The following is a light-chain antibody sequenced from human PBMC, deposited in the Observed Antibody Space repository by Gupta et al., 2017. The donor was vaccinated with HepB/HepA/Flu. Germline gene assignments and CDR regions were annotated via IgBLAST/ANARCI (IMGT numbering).Light chain of an antibody. CDR3: QVWDSTTDPRMV. V-gene: IGLV3-21*03. J-gene: IGLJ2*01. CDR2: DYS. CDR1: NIGSKS. Sequence: SYVLTQPPSVSVAPGKTPRITCGGNNIGSKSVHWYQQKPGQAPVLCVVDYSDRPSGIPERFAFSKSGNKDTLTLTRVEAGNEADDNCQVWDSTTDPRMVFGGGTKVTVL.